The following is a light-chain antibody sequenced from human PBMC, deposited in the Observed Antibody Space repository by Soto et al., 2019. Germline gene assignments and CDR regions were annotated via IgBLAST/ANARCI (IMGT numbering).Light chain of an antibody. CDR3: YSFNGITTSPFV. CDR1: SSDIGSSNL. CDR2: EVT. V-gene: IGLV2-23*02. Sequence: QSALTQPASVSGSPGQSITISCTGTSSDIGSSNLVSWYQQYPGKAPKLMIYEVTKRPSGISYRFSGSKSGNTASLTISGLQPDDEADYYCYSFNGITTSPFVFGTGTKLTVL. J-gene: IGLJ1*01.